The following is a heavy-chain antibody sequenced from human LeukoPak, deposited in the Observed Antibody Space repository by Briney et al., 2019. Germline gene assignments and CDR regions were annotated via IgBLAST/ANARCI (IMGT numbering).Heavy chain of an antibody. D-gene: IGHD2/OR15-2a*01. V-gene: IGHV3-48*03. Sequence: GGSLRLSCAPSGFTFISYEMNWVRPAPRKGLEWVSYICSTGTIIYYADSVKGRFTISRDKAKNSLYLQMNSLRAEDTAVYYCARDPRAIGDWGQGTLVTVSS. J-gene: IGHJ1*01. CDR3: ARDPRAIGD. CDR2: ICSTGTII. CDR1: GFTFISYE.